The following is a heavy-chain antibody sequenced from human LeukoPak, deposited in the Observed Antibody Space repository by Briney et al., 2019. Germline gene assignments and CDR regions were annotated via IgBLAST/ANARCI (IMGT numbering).Heavy chain of an antibody. D-gene: IGHD1-7*01. Sequence: GGSLRLSCAASGFTFSSHGMHWVRQAPGKGLVWVAHVNTDGTSSSYVDSVKGRFTISRDNAKNTLYLQMNSLRAEDTAVYYCARDSPNYSKGAIDIWGQGTMVTASS. V-gene: IGHV3-74*01. CDR1: GFTFSSHG. CDR2: VNTDGTSS. CDR3: ARDSPNYSKGAIDI. J-gene: IGHJ3*02.